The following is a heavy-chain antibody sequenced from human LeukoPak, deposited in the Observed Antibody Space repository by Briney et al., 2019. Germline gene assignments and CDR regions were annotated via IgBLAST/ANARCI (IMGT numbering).Heavy chain of an antibody. Sequence: GGSLRLSCAASGFTFSSYGMHWVRQAPGKGLEWVAVISYDGSNKYYADSVKGRFTISRDNSKNTLYLQMNSLRAEDTAVYYCAREGDGDRVARFDYWGQGTLVTVSS. CDR1: GFTFSSYG. J-gene: IGHJ4*02. CDR2: ISYDGSNK. V-gene: IGHV3-30*03. D-gene: IGHD5-24*01. CDR3: AREGDGDRVARFDY.